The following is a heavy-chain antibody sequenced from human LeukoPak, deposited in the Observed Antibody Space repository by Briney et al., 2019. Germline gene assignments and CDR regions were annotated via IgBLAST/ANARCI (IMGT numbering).Heavy chain of an antibody. D-gene: IGHD4-17*01. Sequence: PGGSLRLPCAASGFTFSSYGMHWLRQAPAKGLEWVAIISYDGSNKYYADSVKGRFTISRDNSKNTLYLKMNSLRAEDAAVYYCAKSTTVTQRGYFDYWGQGTLVTVSS. CDR2: ISYDGSNK. J-gene: IGHJ4*02. CDR1: GFTFSSYG. CDR3: AKSTTVTQRGYFDY. V-gene: IGHV3-30*18.